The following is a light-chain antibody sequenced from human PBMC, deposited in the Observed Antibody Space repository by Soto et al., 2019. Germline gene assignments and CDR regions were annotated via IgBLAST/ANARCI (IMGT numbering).Light chain of an antibody. J-gene: IGKJ1*01. CDR2: ATS. Sequence: EIVLTQSPGTLSSSPGERATLSCRASQSIDNRYLAWYQHKPGQAPRLLIYATSSRATGIPDRFGGSGSETDFTLTINRLEPEDFAVYYCQKYFGSSWTFGQGTKVDIK. V-gene: IGKV3-20*01. CDR3: QKYFGSSWT. CDR1: QSIDNRY.